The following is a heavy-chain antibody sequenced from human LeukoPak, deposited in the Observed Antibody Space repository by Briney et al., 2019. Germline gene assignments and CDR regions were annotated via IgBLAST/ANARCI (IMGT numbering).Heavy chain of an antibody. CDR2: IYHSGNT. Sequence: PSETLSLTCTVSGYSIRSGYYWGWIRQPPGKEMEWIGSIYHSGNTYYNPSLKSRVIMSVDTSKNQFSLKLSSVTAVDTAVYYCARGPGGAAGVYFDYWGQGTLVAVSS. J-gene: IGHJ4*02. CDR3: ARGPGGAAGVYFDY. CDR1: GYSIRSGYY. D-gene: IGHD2-15*01. V-gene: IGHV4-38-2*02.